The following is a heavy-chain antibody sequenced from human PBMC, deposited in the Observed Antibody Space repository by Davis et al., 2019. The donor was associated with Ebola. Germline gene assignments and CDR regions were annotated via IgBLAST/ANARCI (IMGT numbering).Heavy chain of an antibody. J-gene: IGHJ4*02. CDR3: ARGSDSSGYYPTDY. CDR2: INAGNGNT. Sequence: ASVKVSCKASGYTFTSYVMHWVRQAPGQRLEWMGWINAGNGNTKYSQKFQGRVTITRDTSASTSYMEMSSLRSEDTAVYFCARGSDSSGYYPTDYWGQGTLVTVSS. D-gene: IGHD3-22*01. V-gene: IGHV1-3*01. CDR1: GYTFTSYV.